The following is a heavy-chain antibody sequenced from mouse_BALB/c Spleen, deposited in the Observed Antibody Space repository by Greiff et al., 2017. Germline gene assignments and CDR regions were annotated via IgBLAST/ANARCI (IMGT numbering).Heavy chain of an antibody. D-gene: IGHD2-4*01. J-gene: IGHJ3*01. V-gene: IGHV5-12-2*01. Sequence: DVKLVESGGGLVQPGGSLKLSCAASGFTFSSYTMSWVRQTPEKRLEWVAYISNGGGSTYYPDTVKGRFTISRDNAKNTLYLQMSSLKSEDTAMYYCARRDYDVAWFAYWGQGTLVTVSA. CDR2: ISNGGGST. CDR1: GFTFSSYT. CDR3: ARRDYDVAWFAY.